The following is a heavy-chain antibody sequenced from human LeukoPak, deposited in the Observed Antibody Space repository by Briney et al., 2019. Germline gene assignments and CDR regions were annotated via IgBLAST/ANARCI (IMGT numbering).Heavy chain of an antibody. CDR2: ISAYNGNT. J-gene: IGHJ3*02. D-gene: IGHD2-2*01. Sequence: GASVKVSCKVSGYTLTELSMHWVRQAPGKGLEWMGWISAYNGNTNYAQKLQGRVTMTTDTSTSTAYMELRSLRSDDTAVYYCARGRWTLVVPAAIKGDAFDIWGQGTMVTVSS. CDR1: GYTLTELS. CDR3: ARGRWTLVVPAAIKGDAFDI. V-gene: IGHV1-18*01.